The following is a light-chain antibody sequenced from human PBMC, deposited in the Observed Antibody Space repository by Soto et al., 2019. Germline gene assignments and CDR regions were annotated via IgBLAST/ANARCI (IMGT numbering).Light chain of an antibody. CDR2: ELS. J-gene: IGLJ1*01. Sequence: QSALTQPASVSVSPGQSITISCTGTSSDVGGYHYVSWYQQQPGKAHKLMIYELSNRPSAVSNRFSGSKSSNTASLTISGLQAEDHADYYCSTYTSSTPYVFGTATKANV. CDR3: STYTSSTPYV. V-gene: IGLV2-14*01. CDR1: SSDVGGYHY.